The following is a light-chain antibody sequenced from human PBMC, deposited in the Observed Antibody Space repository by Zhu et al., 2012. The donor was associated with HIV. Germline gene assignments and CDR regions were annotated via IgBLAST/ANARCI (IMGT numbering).Light chain of an antibody. J-gene: IGKJ1*01. CDR2: AAS. CDR3: QQYNTHST. CDR1: EGIGTY. V-gene: IGKV1-9*01. Sequence: DVQLTQSPSLLSASVGDRVTITCRASEGIGTYLAWYQQKPGKAPNLLMYAASTLQPGVPSRFSGSGSATEFTLTISGLQPDDFATYYCQQYNTHSTLGQGTKVE.